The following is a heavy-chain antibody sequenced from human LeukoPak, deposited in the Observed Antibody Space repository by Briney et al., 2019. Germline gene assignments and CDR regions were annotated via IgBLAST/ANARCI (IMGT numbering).Heavy chain of an antibody. J-gene: IGHJ6*03. CDR3: PREDIVVVPAALGYMDV. D-gene: IGHD2-2*01. Sequence: SVKVSCKASGGTFSSYAISRVRQAPGQGLEWMEGIIPIFGTANSAQKFQGRVPITTDESTSTAYMELSGLRSEDTAVYYCPREDIVVVPAALGYMDVWGKGTTVTVSS. V-gene: IGHV1-69*05. CDR2: IIPIFGTA. CDR1: GGTFSSYA.